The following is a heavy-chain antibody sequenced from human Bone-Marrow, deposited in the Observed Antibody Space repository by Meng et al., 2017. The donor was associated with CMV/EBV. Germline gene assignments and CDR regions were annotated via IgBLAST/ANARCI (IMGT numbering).Heavy chain of an antibody. J-gene: IGHJ4*02. CDR3: ARGGYSYGRRGDY. D-gene: IGHD5-18*01. V-gene: IGHV3-23*01. CDR1: GFTFSSYA. Sequence: GFLRLSLSASGFTFSSYAMSWVRQAPGKGLEWVSAISGSGGSTYYADSVKGRFTISRDNSKNTLYLQMNSLRAEDTAVYYCARGGYSYGRRGDYWGQGTLVTVSS. CDR2: ISGSGGST.